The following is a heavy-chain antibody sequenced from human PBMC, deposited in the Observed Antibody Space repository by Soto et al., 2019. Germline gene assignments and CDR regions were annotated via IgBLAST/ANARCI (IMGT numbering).Heavy chain of an antibody. V-gene: IGHV3-30-3*01. CDR3: ARGGFTPIPPYDSSGLYMDV. CDR1: GFTFSSYA. D-gene: IGHD3-22*01. CDR2: ISYDGINK. Sequence: GGSLRLSCAASGFTFSSYAMHWVRQAPGKGLEWVAGISYDGINKYYADSVKGRFTISRDNSKNTLYLQMNSLRAEDTAVYYCARGGFTPIPPYDSSGLYMDVWGQGTTVTVSS. J-gene: IGHJ6*02.